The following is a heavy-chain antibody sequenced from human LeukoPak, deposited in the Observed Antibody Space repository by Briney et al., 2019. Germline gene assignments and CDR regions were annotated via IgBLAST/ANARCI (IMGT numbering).Heavy chain of an antibody. CDR2: VNKDGTFA. CDR3: ARDRGALDI. D-gene: IGHD3-10*01. V-gene: IGHV3-74*01. Sequence: GGSLRLSCAASGFTFSDYWMHWVRQVPGKGPVWLSRVNKDGTFAQYAGSMKGRFTISRDNAKNTVYLQVSSLRAEDTAVYYCARDRGALDIWGLGTMVIVSS. J-gene: IGHJ3*02. CDR1: GFTFSDYW.